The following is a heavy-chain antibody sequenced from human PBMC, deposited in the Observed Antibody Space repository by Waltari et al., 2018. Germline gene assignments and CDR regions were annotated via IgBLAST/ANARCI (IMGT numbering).Heavy chain of an antibody. CDR2: IDWADDE. V-gene: IGHV2-70*04. Sequence: QVTLKESGPALVKPTQTLTLTCTFSGFSMNTDGMRVSWIRQPPGKALEWLARIDWADDEFYRASLKTRLTISKDTSKNQVVLTMTNVDPADTATYYCAREQYSRGWEWFDPWGQGTLVTVSS. D-gene: IGHD3-22*01. J-gene: IGHJ5*02. CDR1: GFSMNTDGMR. CDR3: AREQYSRGWEWFDP.